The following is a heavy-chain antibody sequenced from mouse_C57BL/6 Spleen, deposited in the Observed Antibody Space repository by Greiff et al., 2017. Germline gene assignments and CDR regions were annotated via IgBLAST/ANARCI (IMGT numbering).Heavy chain of an antibody. CDR2: INPNNGGT. Sequence: EVQLQQSGPELVKPGASVKISCKASGYTFTDYYMNWVKQSHGKSLEWIGDINPNNGGTSYNQKFKGKATLTVDKSSSTAYMELRSLTSEDSAVYYCARSYYGTHFDDWGQGTTLTVSS. CDR1: GYTFTDYY. CDR3: ARSYYGTHFDD. V-gene: IGHV1-26*01. D-gene: IGHD1-1*01. J-gene: IGHJ2*01.